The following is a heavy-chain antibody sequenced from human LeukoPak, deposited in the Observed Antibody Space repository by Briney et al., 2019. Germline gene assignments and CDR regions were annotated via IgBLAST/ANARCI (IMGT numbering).Heavy chain of an antibody. Sequence: GGSLRLSCVASGFIFRNYWMSWVRQAPGKRLEWVANINHYGTDKNYVDSVKGRFTISRDNAKSSLYLQMNSLRVEDTAVYYCAITGGPTVTAFDLWGQGILVTVSS. J-gene: IGHJ4*02. D-gene: IGHD4-17*01. CDR1: GFIFRNYW. CDR3: AITGGPTVTAFDL. CDR2: INHYGTDK. V-gene: IGHV3-7*02.